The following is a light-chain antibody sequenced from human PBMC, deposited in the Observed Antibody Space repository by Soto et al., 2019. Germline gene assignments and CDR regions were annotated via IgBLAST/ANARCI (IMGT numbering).Light chain of an antibody. CDR2: WAS. Sequence: DIVMTQSPDSLAVSLGARATINCKSSQSVLYSSNNKNYLAWYQQKPGQPPKLLIYWASTRESGVPARFSGSGSGTDFTLTISSLQAEDLAVYYCQQYYSTPPTFGGGTKVEIK. V-gene: IGKV4-1*01. J-gene: IGKJ4*01. CDR3: QQYYSTPPT. CDR1: QSVLYSSNNKNY.